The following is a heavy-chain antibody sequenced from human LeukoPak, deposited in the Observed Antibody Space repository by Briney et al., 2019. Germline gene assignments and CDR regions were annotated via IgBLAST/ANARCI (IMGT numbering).Heavy chain of an antibody. Sequence: GGSLRLSCAASGFIVSNNYMTWVRQAPGKGLEWVSIIYSGAYIYYSDSVKGRFTISRDNSKNTLYLQMNSLRAEDTAVYYCASQDVLHNGAHWVHLQHWGQGTLVTVSS. D-gene: IGHD2-8*01. CDR3: ASQDVLHNGAHWVHLQH. CDR2: IYSGAYI. V-gene: IGHV3-53*01. CDR1: GFIVSNNY. J-gene: IGHJ1*01.